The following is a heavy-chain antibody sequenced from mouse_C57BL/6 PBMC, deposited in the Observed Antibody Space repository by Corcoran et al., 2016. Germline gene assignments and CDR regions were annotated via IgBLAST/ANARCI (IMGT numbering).Heavy chain of an antibody. CDR2: INTYSGVP. CDR1: GYTFTTYG. D-gene: IGHD2-5*01. Sequence: QIQLAQSGPELKKPGETVKISCKASGYTFTTYGMSWVKQAPGKGLKWMGWINTYSGVPTYADDFKGRFAFSLETSASTAYLQINNLKNEDTATYFCARPYSNYGFAYWGQGTLVTVSA. J-gene: IGHJ3*01. CDR3: ARPYSNYGFAY. V-gene: IGHV9-3*01.